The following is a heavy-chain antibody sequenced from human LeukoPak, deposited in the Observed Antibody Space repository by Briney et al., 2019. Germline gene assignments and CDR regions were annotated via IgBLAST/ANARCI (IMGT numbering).Heavy chain of an antibody. CDR3: ARDIDDYYDSSGYGY. D-gene: IGHD3-22*01. CDR2: ISGSGGST. J-gene: IGHJ4*02. Sequence: GGSLRLSCAASGFTFSSYAMSWVRQAPGKGLEWVSAISGSGGSTYYADSVKGRFTISRDNAKNSLYLQMNSLRDEDTAVYYCARDIDDYYDSSGYGYWGQGTLVTVSS. CDR1: GFTFSSYA. V-gene: IGHV3-23*01.